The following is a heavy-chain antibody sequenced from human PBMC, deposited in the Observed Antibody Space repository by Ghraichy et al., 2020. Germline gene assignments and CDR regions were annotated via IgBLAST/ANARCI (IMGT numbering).Heavy chain of an antibody. J-gene: IGHJ5*01. D-gene: IGHD3-10*01. Sequence: ISGDSVSNERATWDWIRQSPSRGLEWLGRTYYRSKWYNNYALSLNGRITINPDISKNQFSLHLNSVTPDDTAVYYCARLRGNSWLDSWGQGTLVTVTS. CDR3: ARLRGNSWLDS. CDR2: TYYRSKWYN. V-gene: IGHV6-1*01. CDR1: GDSVSNERAT.